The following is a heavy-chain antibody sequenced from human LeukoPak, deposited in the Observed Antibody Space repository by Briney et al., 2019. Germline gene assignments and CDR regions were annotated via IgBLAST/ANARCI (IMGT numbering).Heavy chain of an antibody. CDR2: ISYDGSNK. D-gene: IGHD5-18*01. J-gene: IGHJ4*02. Sequence: TGGSLRLSCAAPGFTFSSYAMHWVRQAPGKGLEWVAVISYDGSNKYYADSVKGRFTISRDNSKNTLYLQMNSLRAEDTAVYYCARERNSYGPGIISNEKGADYWGQGTLVTVSS. CDR1: GFTFSSYA. V-gene: IGHV3-30-3*01. CDR3: ARERNSYGPGIISNEKGADY.